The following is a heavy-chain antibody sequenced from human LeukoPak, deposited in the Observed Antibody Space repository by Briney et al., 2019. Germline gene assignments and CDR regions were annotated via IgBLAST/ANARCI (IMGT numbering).Heavy chain of an antibody. D-gene: IGHD6-19*01. J-gene: IGHJ4*02. CDR2: IYHSGST. V-gene: IGHV4-38-2*01. CDR3: ARVGDQWLLQYYFDY. CDR1: GYSLSRGYD. Sequence: PETPSLTWAVSGYSLSRGYDWGGTPQPRGRGLEGGGSIYHSGSTNYKPSLTRRVTISVDPSKNQFSLKLSSVTAADPAVYYCARVGDQWLLQYYFDYWGQGTQVTVSS.